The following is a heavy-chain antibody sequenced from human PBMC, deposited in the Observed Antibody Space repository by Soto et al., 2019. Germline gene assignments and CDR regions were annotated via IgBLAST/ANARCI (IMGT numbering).Heavy chain of an antibody. J-gene: IGHJ6*04. CDR2: INPNSGGT. CDR1: GYTFTGYY. D-gene: IGHD5-18*01. CDR3: ARVRYQLWPGSQTLTAPDYGMDV. V-gene: IGHV1-2*04. Sequence: ASVKVSCKASGYTFTGYYMHWVRQAPGQGLEWMGWINPNSGGTNYAQKFQGWVTMTRDTSISTAYMELSRLRSDDTAVYYCARVRYQLWPGSQTLTAPDYGMDVWGKGTTVTVS.